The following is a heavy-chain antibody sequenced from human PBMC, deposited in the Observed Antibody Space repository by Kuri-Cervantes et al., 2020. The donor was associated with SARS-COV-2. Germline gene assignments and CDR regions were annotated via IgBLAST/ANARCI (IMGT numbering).Heavy chain of an antibody. CDR2: IYYSGST. Sequence: SETLSLTCTVSGGSVSSGSYYWSWIRQPPGEGLEWIGYIYYSGSTNYNPSLKSRVTISVDTSKNQFSLKLSSVTAADTAVYYCARVTEGISLAEYFQHWGQGTLVTVSS. J-gene: IGHJ1*01. CDR3: ARVTEGISLAEYFQH. CDR1: GGSVSSGSYY. D-gene: IGHD3-10*01. V-gene: IGHV4-61*01.